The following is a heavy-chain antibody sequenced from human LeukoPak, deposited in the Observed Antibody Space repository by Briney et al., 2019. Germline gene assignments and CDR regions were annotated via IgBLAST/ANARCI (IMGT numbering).Heavy chain of an antibody. CDR3: ARGSRVLMVYAIRAPNWFDP. CDR2: IYYSGST. D-gene: IGHD2-8*01. V-gene: IGHV4-59*11. CDR1: GGSISSHY. J-gene: IGHJ5*02. Sequence: SETLSLTCTVSGGSISSHYWSSIRQPPGKGLEWIGYIYYSGSTNYNPSLKSRVTISVDTSKNQFSLKLSSVTAADTAVYYCARGSRVLMVYAIRAPNWFDPWGQGTLVTVSS.